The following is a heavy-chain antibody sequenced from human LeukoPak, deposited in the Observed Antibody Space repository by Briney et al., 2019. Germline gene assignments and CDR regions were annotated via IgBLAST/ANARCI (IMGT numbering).Heavy chain of an antibody. CDR3: ARHRLVGATAAYFDY. CDR2: IHYSGST. CDR1: GGSISSSSYY. Sequence: SETLSLTCTVSGGSISSSSYYWGWIRQPPGKGLEWIGSIHYSGSTYYNPSLKSRVTISVDTSKNQFSLKLSSVTAADTAVYYCARHRLVGATAAYFDYWGQGTLVTVSS. D-gene: IGHD1-26*01. J-gene: IGHJ4*02. V-gene: IGHV4-39*01.